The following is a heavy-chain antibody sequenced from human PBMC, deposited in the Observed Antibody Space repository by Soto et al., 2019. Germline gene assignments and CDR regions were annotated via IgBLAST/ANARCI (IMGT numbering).Heavy chain of an antibody. CDR3: ARDLRVDSYGPYDAFDI. J-gene: IGHJ3*02. V-gene: IGHV1-2*04. D-gene: IGHD5-18*01. Sequence: ASVTVSCKASGYTFTGYYMHWVRQAPGQGLEWMGWINPNSGGTNYAQKFQGWVTMTRDTSISTAYMELSRLRSDDTAVYYCARDLRVDSYGPYDAFDIWGQGTMVTVSS. CDR2: INPNSGGT. CDR1: GYTFTGYY.